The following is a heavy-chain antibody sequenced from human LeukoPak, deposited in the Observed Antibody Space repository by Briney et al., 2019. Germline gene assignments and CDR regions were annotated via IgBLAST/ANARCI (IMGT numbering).Heavy chain of an antibody. CDR1: GFSFRSYA. V-gene: IGHV3-23*01. D-gene: IGHD1-26*01. CDR2: IHGSGDST. J-gene: IGHJ4*02. CDR3: ATDLITGGYRFFDY. Sequence: GGSLGLSCATSGFSFRSYAMNWVRQAPGKGLEWASGIHGSGDSTYYAASVKGRFTISRDNSNNTLFLQMDSLRAEDTALYYCATDLITGGYRFFDYWGQGTLVSVSS.